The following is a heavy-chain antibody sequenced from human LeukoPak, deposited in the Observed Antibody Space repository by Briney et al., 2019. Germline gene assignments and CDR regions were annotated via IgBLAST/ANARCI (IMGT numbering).Heavy chain of an antibody. CDR3: AREYGGFDY. D-gene: IGHD4-23*01. J-gene: IGHJ4*02. Sequence: GGSLRLSCAASGFIFSSYSMNWVRQAPGKGLEWVSSISSSSSYIDYADSVKGRFTISRDNAKNSLYLQMNSLRAEDTAVYYCAREYGGFDYWGQGTLVTVSS. CDR1: GFIFSSYS. V-gene: IGHV3-21*01. CDR2: ISSSSSYI.